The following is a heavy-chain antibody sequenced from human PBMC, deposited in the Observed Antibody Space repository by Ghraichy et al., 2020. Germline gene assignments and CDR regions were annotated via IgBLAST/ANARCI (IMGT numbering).Heavy chain of an antibody. J-gene: IGHJ5*02. CDR3: ARAYYDYVWGSYRSNWFDP. V-gene: IGHV2-5*01. CDR2: IYWNDDK. Sequence: SGPTLVKPTQTLTLTCTFSGFSLSTSGVGVGWIRQPPGKALEWLALIYWNDDKRYSPSLKSRLTITKDTSKNQVVLTMTNMDPVDTATYYCARAYYDYVWGSYRSNWFDPWGQGTLVTVSS. D-gene: IGHD3-16*02. CDR1: GFSLSTSGVG.